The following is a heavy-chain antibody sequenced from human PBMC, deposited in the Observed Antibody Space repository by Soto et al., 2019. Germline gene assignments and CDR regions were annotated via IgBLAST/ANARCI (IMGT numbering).Heavy chain of an antibody. D-gene: IGHD4-17*01. CDR2: IYYSGST. J-gene: IGHJ6*02. V-gene: IGHV4-59*01. Sequence: QVQLQESGPGLVKPSETLSLTCTVSGGSISSYYWSWIRQPPGKGLEWIGYIYYSGSTNYNPSLKSRVTRSVDTSKNQFSLKLSSVTAADTAVYYCARVEATVTRSLYYYYGMDVWGQGTTVTVSS. CDR3: ARVEATVTRSLYYYYGMDV. CDR1: GGSISSYY.